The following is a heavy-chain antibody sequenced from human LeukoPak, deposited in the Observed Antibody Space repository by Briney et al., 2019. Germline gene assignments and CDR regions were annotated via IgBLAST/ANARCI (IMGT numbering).Heavy chain of an antibody. Sequence: GGSLRLPCAASGFTFSDYYMSWIRQAPGKGLEWVSYISSSGSTIYYADSVKGRFTISRDNAKNSLYLQMNSLRAEDTAVYYCARDVGYDSSGYYQGYWGQGTLVTVSS. V-gene: IGHV3-11*01. J-gene: IGHJ4*02. CDR2: ISSSGSTI. CDR3: ARDVGYDSSGYYQGY. D-gene: IGHD3-22*01. CDR1: GFTFSDYY.